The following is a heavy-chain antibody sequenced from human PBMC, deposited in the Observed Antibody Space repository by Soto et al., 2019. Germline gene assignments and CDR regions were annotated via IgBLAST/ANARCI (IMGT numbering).Heavy chain of an antibody. J-gene: IGHJ5*02. V-gene: IGHV3-30*18. CDR1: GFTFSSYG. D-gene: IGHD1-26*01. Sequence: QVQLVESGGGVVQPGRSLRLSCAASGFTFSSYGMHWVRQAPGKGLEWVAVISYDGSNKYYADSVKGRFTISRDNSRNTLYLQMNSLRAEDTAVYYCAKGPYSGSPPWGQGTLVTVSS. CDR2: ISYDGSNK. CDR3: AKGPYSGSPP.